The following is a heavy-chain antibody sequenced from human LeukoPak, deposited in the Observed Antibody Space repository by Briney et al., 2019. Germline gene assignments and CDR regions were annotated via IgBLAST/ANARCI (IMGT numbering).Heavy chain of an antibody. CDR3: ARPNITSYYDSRGYDAFDV. CDR1: GYRFNAYW. D-gene: IGHD3-22*01. V-gene: IGHV5-51*01. J-gene: IGHJ3*01. Sequence: GESRKISCKGSGYRFNAYWIAWVRQMPGKGLEWMGIIYPDDSDTRYSPSFQGQVTISADKSVRTAYLQWSSLKASDTAMYYCARPNITSYYDSRGYDAFDVWGQGTIGTVSS. CDR2: IYPDDSDT.